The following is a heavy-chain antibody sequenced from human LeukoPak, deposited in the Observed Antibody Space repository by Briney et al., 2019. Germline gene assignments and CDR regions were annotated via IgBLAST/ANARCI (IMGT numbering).Heavy chain of an antibody. J-gene: IGHJ4*02. CDR2: ISSSSSYI. V-gene: IGHV3-21*01. D-gene: IGHD3-9*01. CDR3: ARDPGTYYDILTAFDY. Sequence: GGSLRLSCAASGFTFSSYSMNWVRQAPGKGLEWVSSISSSSSYIYYADSVKGRFTISRDNAKNSLYLQMNSLRAEDTAVYYCARDPGTYYDILTAFDYWGQGTLVTVSS. CDR1: GFTFSSYS.